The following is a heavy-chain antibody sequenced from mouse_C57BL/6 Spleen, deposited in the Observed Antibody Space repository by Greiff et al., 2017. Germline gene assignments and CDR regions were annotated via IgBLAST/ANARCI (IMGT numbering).Heavy chain of an antibody. CDR1: GFTFSSYA. Sequence: DVHLVESGEGLVKPGGSLKLSCAASGFTFSSYAMSWVRQTPEKRLEWVAYISSGGDYIYYADTVKGRFTISRDNARNTLYLQMSSLKSEDTAMYYCTRDSPGYYFDYWGQGTTLTVSS. D-gene: IGHD4-1*01. CDR2: ISSGGDYI. V-gene: IGHV5-9-1*02. J-gene: IGHJ2*01. CDR3: TRDSPGYYFDY.